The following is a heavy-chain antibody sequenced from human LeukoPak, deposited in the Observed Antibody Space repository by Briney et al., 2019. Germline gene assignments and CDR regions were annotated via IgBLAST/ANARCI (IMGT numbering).Heavy chain of an antibody. CDR1: GFTFSSYW. J-gene: IGHJ6*02. CDR2: INSDGSST. CDR3: ARSRYYEFWSGYGYYYYGMDV. V-gene: IGHV3-74*01. D-gene: IGHD3-3*01. Sequence: GGSLRLSCAASGFTFSSYWIHWVRQAPGKGLVWVSRINSDGSSTSYADSVKGRFTISRDNAKNTLYLQMNSLRAEDTAVYYCARSRYYEFWSGYGYYYYGMDVWGQGTTVTVSS.